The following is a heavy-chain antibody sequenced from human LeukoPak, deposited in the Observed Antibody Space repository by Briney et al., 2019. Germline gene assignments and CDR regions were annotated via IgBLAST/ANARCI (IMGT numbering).Heavy chain of an antibody. J-gene: IGHJ4*02. D-gene: IGHD2-21*02. V-gene: IGHV4-34*01. CDR2: INHSGST. CDR3: ARGSHIVVVTAFYY. Sequence: SETLSLTCAVYGGSFSGYYWSWIRQPPGKGLEWIGEINHSGSTNYNPSLKSRVTISVDTSKNQFSLKLISVTAADTAVYYCARGSHIVVVTAFYYWGQGTLVTVSS. CDR1: GGSFSGYY.